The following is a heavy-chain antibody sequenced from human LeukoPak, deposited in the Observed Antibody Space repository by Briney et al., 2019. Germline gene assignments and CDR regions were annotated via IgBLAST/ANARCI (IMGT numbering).Heavy chain of an antibody. D-gene: IGHD6-13*01. CDR1: GGSISSYY. J-gene: IGHJ6*03. CDR2: IYTSGST. CDR3: AWSSWGYYYYYMDV. Sequence: PSETLSLTCTVSGGSISSYYWSSIRQPAGKGLEWIGRIYTSGSTNYNPSLKSRVTMSVDTSKNQFSLKLSSVTAADTAVYYCAWSSWGYYYYYMDVWGKGTTVTVSS. V-gene: IGHV4-4*07.